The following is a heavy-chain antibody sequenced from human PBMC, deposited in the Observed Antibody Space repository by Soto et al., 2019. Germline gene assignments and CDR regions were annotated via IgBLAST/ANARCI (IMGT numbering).Heavy chain of an antibody. CDR1: GGSINSGDYY. CDR2: IYYSGST. J-gene: IGHJ5*02. Sequence: QVQLQESGPGLVKPSQTLSLTCTVSGGSINSGDYYWSWIRQPPGKGLEWIGYIYYSGSTHYNPSLKSRVTISVDTSKDQFSLKLSCVTAADTAVYYCARGMGGVTMNNWFDPWGQGTLVTVSS. D-gene: IGHD2-8*02. V-gene: IGHV4-30-4*01. CDR3: ARGMGGVTMNNWFDP.